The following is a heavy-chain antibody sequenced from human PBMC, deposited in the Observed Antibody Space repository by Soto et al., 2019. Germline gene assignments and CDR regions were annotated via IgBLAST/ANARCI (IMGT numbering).Heavy chain of an antibody. CDR1: GGSFSGYY. CDR3: ARGRERGSWSNRGYLDD. J-gene: IGHJ4*02. CDR2: INHSGST. V-gene: IGHV4-34*01. Sequence: SETLSLTCAIYGGSFSGYYWSWIRQPPGKGLEWIGEINHSGSTNYNPSLKSRVTISVDTSKDQFSLNLSSVTAADTAVYYCARGRERGSWSNRGYLDDWGQVSLVTVSS. D-gene: IGHD3-10*01.